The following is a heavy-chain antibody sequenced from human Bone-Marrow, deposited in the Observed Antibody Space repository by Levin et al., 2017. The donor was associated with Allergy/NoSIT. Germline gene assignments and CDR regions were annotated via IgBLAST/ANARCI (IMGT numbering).Heavy chain of an antibody. CDR1: GFIVSSNY. D-gene: IGHD1-1*01. Sequence: GESLKISCAASGFIVSSNYMSWVRQAPGKGLEWLSGIYGGGGTYYADSVVGRFTIPRDDSKNTLFLQMGSLRAEDTAVYYCARLPPHNWGFDYWGQGTLVTVSS. J-gene: IGHJ4*02. CDR2: IYGGGGT. V-gene: IGHV3-66*04. CDR3: ARLPPHNWGFDY.